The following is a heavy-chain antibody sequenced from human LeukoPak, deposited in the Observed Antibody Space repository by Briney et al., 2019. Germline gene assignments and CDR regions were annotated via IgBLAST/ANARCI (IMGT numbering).Heavy chain of an antibody. J-gene: IGHJ4*02. CDR1: GFGFSDAW. CDR2: ISSSSSYI. CDR3: ARRIGGITMTVYYFDY. V-gene: IGHV3-21*01. D-gene: IGHD3-22*01. Sequence: MSGGSLRLSCAGSGFGFSDAWMSWVRQAPGKGLEWVSSISSSSSYIYYADSVKGRFTISRDNAKNSLYLQMNSLRAEDTAVYYCARRIGGITMTVYYFDYWGQGTLVTVSS.